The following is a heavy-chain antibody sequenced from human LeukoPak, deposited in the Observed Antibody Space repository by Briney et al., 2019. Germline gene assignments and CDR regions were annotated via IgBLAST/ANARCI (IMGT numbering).Heavy chain of an antibody. J-gene: IGHJ4*02. D-gene: IGHD5-18*01. CDR3: AKGAMAYFDY. CDR2: ISGSGGST. V-gene: IGHV3-23*01. Sequence: GGSLRLSCAASGFTFSSYPMDWVRQAPGKGLEWVSAISGSGGSTYYADSVKGRFTISRDNSKNTLYLQMKSLRAEDTAVYYCAKGAMAYFDYWGQGTLVTVSS. CDR1: GFTFSSYP.